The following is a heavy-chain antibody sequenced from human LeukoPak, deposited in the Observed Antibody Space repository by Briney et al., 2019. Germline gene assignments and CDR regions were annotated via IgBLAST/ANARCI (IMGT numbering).Heavy chain of an antibody. J-gene: IGHJ4*02. CDR3: ASTGVRGQFDY. V-gene: IGHV4-39*07. D-gene: IGHD3-10*02. CDR1: GGPISGSSYY. CDR2: IYYSGST. Sequence: SETLSLTCTVSGGPISGSSYYWGWIRQPPGKGLEWIGSIYYSGSTYYNPSLKSRVTISVDTSKNQFSLKLSSVTAADTAVYYCASTGVRGQFDYWGQGTLVTVSS.